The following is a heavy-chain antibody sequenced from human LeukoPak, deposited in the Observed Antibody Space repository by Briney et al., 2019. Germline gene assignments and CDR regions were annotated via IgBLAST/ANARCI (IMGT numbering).Heavy chain of an antibody. V-gene: IGHV3-7*01. CDR3: XXXXGXAGHLDY. Sequence: GGSLRLSCAASGFTFSSYWMSWVRQAPGKGLEWVANIKQDGSEKYYVDSVKGRFTISRDNAKNSLYLQMNSLRAEDTAVYYGXXXXGXAGHLDYWGQGTLVTV. CDR2: IKQDGSEK. CDR1: GFTFSSYW. D-gene: IGHD6-13*01. J-gene: IGHJ4*02.